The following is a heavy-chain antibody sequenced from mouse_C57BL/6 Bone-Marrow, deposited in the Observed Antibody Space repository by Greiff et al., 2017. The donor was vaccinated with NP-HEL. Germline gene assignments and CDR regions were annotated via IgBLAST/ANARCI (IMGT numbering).Heavy chain of an antibody. CDR3: AREALGCYFDN. CDR2: INPGSGGT. J-gene: IGHJ2*01. CDR1: GYAFTNYL. Sequence: VQLQQSGAELVRPGTSVKVSCKASGYAFTNYLIEWVKQRPGQGLEWIGMINPGSGGTNYNEKFKGKATLTADKSSSTAYMQLSSLTSEDSAVYFCAREALGCYFDNWGQGTTLTVSS. V-gene: IGHV1-54*01.